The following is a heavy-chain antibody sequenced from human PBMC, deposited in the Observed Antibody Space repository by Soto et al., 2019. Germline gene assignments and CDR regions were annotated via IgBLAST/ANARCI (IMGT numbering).Heavy chain of an antibody. V-gene: IGHV4-34*01. D-gene: IGHD6-6*01. CDR2: INHSGST. J-gene: IGHJ6*02. CDR1: GGSFSGYY. CDR3: ARGLSIAASRGMDV. Sequence: QVQLQQWGAGLLKPSETLSLTCAVYGGSFSGYYWSWIRQPPGKGLEWIGEINHSGSTNYNPSLKSRVTISVDTSKNQFSLKLSSVTAADTAVYYCARGLSIAASRGMDVWGQGTTVTVSS.